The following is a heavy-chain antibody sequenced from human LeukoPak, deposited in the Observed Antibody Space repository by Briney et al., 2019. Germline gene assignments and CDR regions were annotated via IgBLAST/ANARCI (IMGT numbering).Heavy chain of an antibody. Sequence: PSETLSLTCTVSGGSVSDYYCSWIRHAPGKGLEWVGYIYYSGSTNYNPSLKSRVTMSVDTSKNQFSLKLRSVTATDTAVYYCARRINYFDYWGLGTLVTVSP. D-gene: IGHD5-24*01. J-gene: IGHJ4*02. CDR3: ARRINYFDY. CDR2: IYYSGST. V-gene: IGHV4-59*02. CDR1: GGSVSDYY.